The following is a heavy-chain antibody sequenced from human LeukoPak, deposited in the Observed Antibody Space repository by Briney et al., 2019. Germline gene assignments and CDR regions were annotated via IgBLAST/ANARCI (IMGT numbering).Heavy chain of an antibody. CDR3: ARDRGGANPGFDP. CDR1: GYTFTGYY. J-gene: IGHJ5*02. V-gene: IGHV1-2*02. D-gene: IGHD1-26*01. CDR2: INPNSGGT. Sequence: ASVKVSCKASGYTFTGYYMHWVRQAPGQGLEWMGWINPNSGGTNYAQKLQGRVTMTRDTSISTAYMELSRLRSDDTAVYYCARDRGGANPGFDPWGQGTLVTVSS.